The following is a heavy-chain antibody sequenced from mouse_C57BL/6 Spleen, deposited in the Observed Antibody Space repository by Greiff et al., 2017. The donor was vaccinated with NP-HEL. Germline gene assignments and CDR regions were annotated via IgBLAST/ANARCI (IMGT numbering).Heavy chain of an antibody. D-gene: IGHD2-5*01. Sequence: EVMLVESGGGLVQPGGSLSLSCAASGFTFTDYYMSWVRQPPGKALAWLGFIRNKANGYTTEYSASVKGRFTISRDNSQSILYLQMNALRAEDSATYYCARYWSNSLDYWGQGTTLTVSS. V-gene: IGHV7-3*01. CDR3: ARYWSNSLDY. CDR1: GFTFTDYY. J-gene: IGHJ2*01. CDR2: IRNKANGYTT.